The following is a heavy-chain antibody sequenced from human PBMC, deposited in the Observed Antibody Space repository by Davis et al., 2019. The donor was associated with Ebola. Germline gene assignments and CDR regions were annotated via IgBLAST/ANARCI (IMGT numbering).Heavy chain of an antibody. CDR1: GYRFTSYW. J-gene: IGHJ6*03. V-gene: IGHV5-10-1*01. D-gene: IGHD2-21*02. Sequence: GESLKISCKGSGYRFTSYWISWVRQMPGKGLEWMGRIDPSDSYTNYSPSFQGHVTISADKSISTAYLQWSSLEASDTAMYYCARHEKTAIQYYYYYMDVWGKGTTVTVSS. CDR2: IDPSDSYT. CDR3: ARHEKTAIQYYYYYMDV.